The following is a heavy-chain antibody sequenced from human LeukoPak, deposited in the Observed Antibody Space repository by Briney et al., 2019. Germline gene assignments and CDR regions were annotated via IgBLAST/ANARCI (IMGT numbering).Heavy chain of an antibody. Sequence: GGSLRLSCTASGFTFSSTGMHWVRQAPGKGLEWVSYISSSGSTIYYADSVKGRFTISRDNAKNSLYLQMNSLRAEDTAVYYCAELGITMIGGVWGKGTTVTISS. CDR1: GFTFSSTG. J-gene: IGHJ6*04. CDR2: ISSSGSTI. D-gene: IGHD3-10*02. CDR3: AELGITMIGGV. V-gene: IGHV3-48*04.